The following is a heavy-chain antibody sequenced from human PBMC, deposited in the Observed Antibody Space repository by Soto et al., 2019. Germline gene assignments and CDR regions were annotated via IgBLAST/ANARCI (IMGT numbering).Heavy chain of an antibody. CDR1: GFTFSSYG. J-gene: IGHJ4*02. CDR2: ISYDGSNK. CDR3: AKDPYGYCSSTSCYGNYFDY. Sequence: QVQLVESGGGVVQPGRSLRLSCAASGFTFSSYGMHWVRQAPGKGLEWVAVISYDGSNKYYADSVKGRFTISRDNSKNTLYLQMNSLRAEDTAVYYCAKDPYGYCSSTSCYGNYFDYWGQGTLVTVSS. D-gene: IGHD2-2*01. V-gene: IGHV3-30*18.